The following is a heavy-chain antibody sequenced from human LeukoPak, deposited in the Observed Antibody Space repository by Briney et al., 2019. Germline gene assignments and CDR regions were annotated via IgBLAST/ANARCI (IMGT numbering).Heavy chain of an antibody. CDR1: GFTFSSYA. CDR3: ANYYYDSSADY. CDR2: ISGSGGST. Sequence: GGSLRLSRAASGFTFSSYAMSWVRQAPGKGLEWVSAISGSGGSTYYADSVKGRCTISRDNSKNTLYLQMYSLRAEDTAVYYCANYYYDSSADYWGQGTLVTVSS. D-gene: IGHD3-22*01. V-gene: IGHV3-23*01. J-gene: IGHJ4*02.